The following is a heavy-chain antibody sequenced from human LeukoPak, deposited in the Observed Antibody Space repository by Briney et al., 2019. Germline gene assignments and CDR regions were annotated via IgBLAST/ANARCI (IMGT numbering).Heavy chain of an antibody. J-gene: IGHJ4*02. V-gene: IGHV3-7*02. Sequence: GVSLRLSCAASGFIFSSYAMSWVRHSPGRGLEWVANIKTDGKEKYYEHSVKGRSTISRDNAKNSLSLQMHSLSSEDTAVSSCSRAPGDLWGQGTLVTVSS. CDR3: SRAPGDL. CDR1: GFIFSSYA. CDR2: IKTDGKEK.